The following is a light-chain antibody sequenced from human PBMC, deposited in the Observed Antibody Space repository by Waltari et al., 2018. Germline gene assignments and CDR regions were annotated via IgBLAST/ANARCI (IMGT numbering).Light chain of an antibody. CDR2: LGS. Sequence: DIVMTQSPLSLSVTPGEPASISCRSTQSLLHSLGNTYLDWYLQRPGQSQQLLIYLGSIRASGVPDRFSGSGSGTDFTLQISSVEAEDVGIYYCMQALQTPWTFGQGTRVEI. V-gene: IGKV2-28*01. CDR1: QSLLHSLGNTY. J-gene: IGKJ1*01. CDR3: MQALQTPWT.